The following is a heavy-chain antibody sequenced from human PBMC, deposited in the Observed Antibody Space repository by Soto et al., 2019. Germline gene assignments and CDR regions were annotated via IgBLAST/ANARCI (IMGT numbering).Heavy chain of an antibody. J-gene: IGHJ4*02. CDR3: AREGIAVAGYSFDY. CDR1: GFTFSSYS. CDR2: ISSSSSYI. D-gene: IGHD6-19*01. Sequence: EVQLVESGGGLVKPGGSLRLSCAASGFTFSSYSMNWVRQAPGKGLEWVSSISSSSSYIYYADSVKGRFTISRDNAKNSLYLQMNSLRAEDTAVYYCAREGIAVAGYSFDYWGQGTLVTVSS. V-gene: IGHV3-21*01.